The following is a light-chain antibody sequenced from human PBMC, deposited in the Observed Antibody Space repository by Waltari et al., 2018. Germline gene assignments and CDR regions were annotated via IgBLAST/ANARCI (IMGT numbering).Light chain of an antibody. CDR1: QNVSRK. J-gene: IGKJ1*01. Sequence: RASQNVSRKVAGYQQIPGQAPRLLSYEASTRATAIPARVTAGGSGTEFTISISSLQSEDFAVYYCQQYNQGPRTFGQGTKVEIK. CDR2: EAS. V-gene: IGKV3-15*01. CDR3: QQYNQGPRT.